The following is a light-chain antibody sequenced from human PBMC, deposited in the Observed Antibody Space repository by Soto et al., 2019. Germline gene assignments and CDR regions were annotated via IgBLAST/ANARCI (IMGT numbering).Light chain of an antibody. CDR2: EVN. CDR3: CSYAGSSSFYV. V-gene: IGLV2-23*02. Sequence: HSVLTQPASVSGSPGQSITISCTGTSSDVGNYNLVSWYQQHPDKAPKFMIYEVNKRPSGVSNRFSGSKSGNTASLTISGLQAEDEADYYCCSYAGSSSFYVFGTGTKVTVL. CDR1: SSDVGNYNL. J-gene: IGLJ1*01.